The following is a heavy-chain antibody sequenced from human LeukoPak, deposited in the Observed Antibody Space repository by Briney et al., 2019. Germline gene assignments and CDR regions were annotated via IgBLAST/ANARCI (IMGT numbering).Heavy chain of an antibody. J-gene: IGHJ5*02. CDR1: GYTFTSYG. CDR2: IIPIFGTA. CDR3: ARTIAAAGSDWFDP. D-gene: IGHD6-13*01. V-gene: IGHV1-69*13. Sequence: SVKVSCKASGYTFTSYGISWVRQAPGQGLEWMGGIIPIFGTANYAQKFQGRVTITADESTSTAYMELSSLRSEDTAVYYCARTIAAAGSDWFDPWGQGTLVTVSS.